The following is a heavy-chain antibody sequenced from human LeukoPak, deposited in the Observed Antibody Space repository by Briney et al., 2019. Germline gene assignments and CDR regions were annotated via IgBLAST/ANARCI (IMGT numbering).Heavy chain of an antibody. V-gene: IGHV3-23*01. D-gene: IGHD3-10*01. CDR1: GFTFSSYA. CDR3: ATSGSGSYYVS. Sequence: GGSLRLSCAASGFTFSSYALSWVRQAPGKGLEWVSAISGSGYSAYYADSVKGRFTISRDNSKNTLYLQMNSLRAEDTAVYYCATSGSGSYYVSWGQGTLVTVSS. J-gene: IGHJ5*02. CDR2: ISGSGYSA.